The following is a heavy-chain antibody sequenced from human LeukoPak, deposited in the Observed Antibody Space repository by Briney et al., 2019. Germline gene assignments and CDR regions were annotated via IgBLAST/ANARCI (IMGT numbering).Heavy chain of an antibody. Sequence: GGSLRLSCAASGFTFSSYSMNWVRQAPGKGLEWVSSISSSSSYIYYADSVKGRFTISRDNAKNSLYLQMNSLRAEDTAVYYCARRRIAARRGDAFDIWGQGTMVTVSS. V-gene: IGHV3-21*01. D-gene: IGHD6-6*01. CDR3: ARRRIAARRGDAFDI. CDR2: ISSSSSYI. J-gene: IGHJ3*02. CDR1: GFTFSSYS.